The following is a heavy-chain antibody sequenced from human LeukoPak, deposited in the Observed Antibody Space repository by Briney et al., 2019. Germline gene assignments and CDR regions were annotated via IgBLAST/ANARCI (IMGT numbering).Heavy chain of an antibody. CDR3: ATPRGQWELLPSN. D-gene: IGHD1-26*01. CDR1: GYRFTSYW. J-gene: IGHJ3*01. CDR2: NYPSDSDT. V-gene: IGHV5-51*01. Sequence: GESLKISCKSSGYRFTSYWIAWVRQMPGKGLEWMGINYPSDSDTRYSPAFQGQVTISVDKSISTAYLQWNSLKASDIAMYYCATPRGQWELLPSNWGQGTMVTVSS.